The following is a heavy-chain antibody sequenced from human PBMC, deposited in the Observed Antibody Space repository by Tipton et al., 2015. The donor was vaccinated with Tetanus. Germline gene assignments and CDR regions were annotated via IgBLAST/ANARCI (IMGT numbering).Heavy chain of an antibody. V-gene: IGHV3-23*01. D-gene: IGHD3-22*01. Sequence: SLRLSCAASGFTFSSYAMSWVRQAPGKGLEWVSAISGSGGSTCYADSVKGRFTISRDNSKNTLYLQMSSLRAEDTAVYYCARSGWVVVITHFDYWGQGTLVTVSS. CDR3: ARSGWVVVITHFDY. CDR1: GFTFSSYA. CDR2: ISGSGGST. J-gene: IGHJ4*02.